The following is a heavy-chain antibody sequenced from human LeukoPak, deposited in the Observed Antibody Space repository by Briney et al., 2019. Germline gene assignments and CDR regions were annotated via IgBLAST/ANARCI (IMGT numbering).Heavy chain of an antibody. CDR3: AIRGVVTVY. CDR1: GFTFSDQY. CDR2: SRSRAKRYTT. Sequence: GGSLRLSCSASGFTFSDQYVDWVRQPPGKGLEWVGRSRSRAKRYTTEYAASVKGRIAFSRDDSKNSIYLQMNSLKAEDTAVYYCAIRGVVTVYWGQGSLVTVSS. J-gene: IGHJ4*02. D-gene: IGHD3-3*01. V-gene: IGHV3-72*01.